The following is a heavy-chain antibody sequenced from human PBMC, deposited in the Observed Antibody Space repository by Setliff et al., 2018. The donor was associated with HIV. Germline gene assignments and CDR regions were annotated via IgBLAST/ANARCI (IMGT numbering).Heavy chain of an antibody. Sequence: SVKVSCKASGGTFSSYTISWVRQAPGQGLEWMGRIIPILGIANYAQKFQGRVTISVDASERHFSLKLSSVTAADTAMYYCARDKEDDYGDYNWFDPWGQGTLVTVSS. V-gene: IGHV1-69*04. J-gene: IGHJ5*02. D-gene: IGHD4-17*01. CDR2: IIPILGIA. CDR1: GGTFSSYT. CDR3: ARDKEDDYGDYNWFDP.